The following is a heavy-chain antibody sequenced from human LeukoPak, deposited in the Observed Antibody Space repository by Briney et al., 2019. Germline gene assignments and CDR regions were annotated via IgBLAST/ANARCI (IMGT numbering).Heavy chain of an antibody. CDR3: ARGPLLWFGESEPDFDY. CDR1: GYTFTSYD. V-gene: IGHV1-8*01. D-gene: IGHD3-10*01. J-gene: IGHJ4*02. CDR2: MNPNSGNT. Sequence: GASVKVSCKASGYTFTSYDINWVRQATGQGLEWMGWMNPNSGNTGYAQKFQGRVTMTRDTSISTAYMELSRLRSDDTAVYYCARGPLLWFGESEPDFDYWGQGTLVTVSS.